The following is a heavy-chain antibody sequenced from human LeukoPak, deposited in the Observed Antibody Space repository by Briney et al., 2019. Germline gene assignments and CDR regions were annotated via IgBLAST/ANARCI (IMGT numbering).Heavy chain of an antibody. D-gene: IGHD2-21*02. J-gene: IGHJ4*02. V-gene: IGHV3-21*01. CDR2: ISSSSSYI. Sequence: GGSLRLSCAASGFTFSTYGMNWVRQAPGKRLEWVSSISSSSSYIYYADSVKGRFTISRDNAKNSLYLQMNSLRAEDTAVYYCARPRGGDYAFDYWGQGTLVTVSS. CDR1: GFTFSTYG. CDR3: ARPRGGDYAFDY.